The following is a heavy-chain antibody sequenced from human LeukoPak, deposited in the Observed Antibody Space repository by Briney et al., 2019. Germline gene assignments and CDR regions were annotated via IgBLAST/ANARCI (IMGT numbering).Heavy chain of an antibody. CDR3: AKDRGRTGDFDY. D-gene: IGHD3-10*01. Sequence: PGRSLRLSCAASGFTFSTYGMHWVRQAPGKGLESVAFISYDGSNKYCADSVKGRFTISRDNFKNTLYLQMNTLRAGDTAVYYCAKDRGRTGDFDYWGQGTLVTVSS. CDR1: GFTFSTYG. CDR2: ISYDGSNK. J-gene: IGHJ4*02. V-gene: IGHV3-30*18.